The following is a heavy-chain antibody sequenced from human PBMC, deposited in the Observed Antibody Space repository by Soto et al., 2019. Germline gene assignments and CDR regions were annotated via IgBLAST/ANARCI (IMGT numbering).Heavy chain of an antibody. CDR3: ARDQGLGSSGYYRY. D-gene: IGHD3-22*01. CDR1: GFTFSSYG. V-gene: IGHV3-33*01. J-gene: IGHJ4*02. CDR2: IWYDGSNK. Sequence: GGSLRLSCAASGFTFSSYGMHWVRQAPGKGLEWVAVIWYDGSNKYYADSVKGRFTISRDNSKNTLYLQMNSLRAEDTAVYYCARDQGLGSSGYYRYWGQGTLVTVSS.